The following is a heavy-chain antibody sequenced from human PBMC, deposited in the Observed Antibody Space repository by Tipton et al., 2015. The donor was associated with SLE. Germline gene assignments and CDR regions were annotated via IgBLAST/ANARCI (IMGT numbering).Heavy chain of an antibody. CDR1: GRSFSGYS. V-gene: IGHV4-34*01. J-gene: IGHJ3*01. CDR3: ARQVGPRARGPFDF. D-gene: IGHD3/OR15-3a*01. CDR2: INLGGST. Sequence: TLSLTCAVYGRSFSGYSWIWIRPPPGKGLEWIGEINLGGSTTYNPSLNSRVTISVDTSKNQFSLKLSSVTAADSALYFCARQVGPRARGPFDFWGQETLVTVSS.